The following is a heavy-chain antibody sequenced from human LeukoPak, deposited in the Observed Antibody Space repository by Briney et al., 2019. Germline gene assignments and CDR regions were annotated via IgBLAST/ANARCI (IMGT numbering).Heavy chain of an antibody. V-gene: IGHV1-2*04. J-gene: IGHJ5*02. D-gene: IGHD6-19*01. CDR2: INPNSGGT. CDR1: GYTFTGYY. CDR3: ARAQYSSGWSNLNWFDP. Sequence: ASVKVSCKASGYTFTGYYMNWVRQAPGQGLEWMGWINPNSGGTNYAQKFQGWVTMTRDTSISTAYMELSRLRSDDTAVYYCARAQYSSGWSNLNWFDPWGQGTLVTVSS.